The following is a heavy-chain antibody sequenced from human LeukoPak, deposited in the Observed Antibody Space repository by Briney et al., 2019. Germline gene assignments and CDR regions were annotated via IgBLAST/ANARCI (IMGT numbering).Heavy chain of an antibody. V-gene: IGHV4-38-2*01. CDR3: ARLRGGPAEVDY. CDR2: IYHSGST. CDR1: GYSISSGYY. J-gene: IGHJ4*02. Sequence: KPSETLSLTCAVSGYSISSGYYWGWIRQPPGKGLEWIGSIYHSGSTYYNPSLKGRVTISVDTSKNQFSLKLSSVTAADTAVYYCARLRGGPAEVDYWGQGTLVTVSS. D-gene: IGHD3-10*01.